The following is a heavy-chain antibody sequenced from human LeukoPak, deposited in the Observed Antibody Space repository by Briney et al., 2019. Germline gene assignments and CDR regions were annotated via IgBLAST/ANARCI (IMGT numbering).Heavy chain of an antibody. CDR2: IDYYGCSG. CDR3: TRNSGWYGLP. J-gene: IGHJ5*02. V-gene: IGHV3-23*05. D-gene: IGHD6-19*01. CDR1: VFTLSNYE. Sequence: GFLMLSCTVSVFTLSNYERIWIRQAPGNVLEWVSSIDYYGCSGTYADSVKGRFTISRHNPNNPMFLHLNRLRYEDTCLYDCTRNSGWYGLPWAQGPLVTV.